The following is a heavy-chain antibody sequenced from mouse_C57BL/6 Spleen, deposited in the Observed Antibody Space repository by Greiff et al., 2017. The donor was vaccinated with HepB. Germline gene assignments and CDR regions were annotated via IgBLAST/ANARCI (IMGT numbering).Heavy chain of an antibody. V-gene: IGHV1-53*01. D-gene: IGHD1-1*01. CDR3: ARWGYDYGSSSRYFDV. J-gene: IGHJ1*03. CDR1: GYTFTSYW. CDR2: INPSNGGT. Sequence: QVQLQQPGTELVKPGASVKLSCKASGYTFTSYWMHWVKQRPGQGLEWIGNINPSNGGTNYNEKFKSKATLTVDKSSSTAYMQLSSLTAEDSAVYYCARWGYDYGSSSRYFDVWGKGTTVTVSS.